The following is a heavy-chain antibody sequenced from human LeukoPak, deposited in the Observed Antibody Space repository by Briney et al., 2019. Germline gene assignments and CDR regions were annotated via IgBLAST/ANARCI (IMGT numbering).Heavy chain of an antibody. Sequence: SETLSLTCAVYGGSFSGYYWSWIRQPPGKGLEWIGEINHSGSINYNPSLKSRVTISVDTSKNQFSLKLSSVTAADTAVYYCARARGYSGYDLPGYWGQGTLVTVSS. CDR3: ARARGYSGYDLPGY. V-gene: IGHV4-34*01. D-gene: IGHD5-12*01. CDR2: INHSGSI. J-gene: IGHJ4*02. CDR1: GGSFSGYY.